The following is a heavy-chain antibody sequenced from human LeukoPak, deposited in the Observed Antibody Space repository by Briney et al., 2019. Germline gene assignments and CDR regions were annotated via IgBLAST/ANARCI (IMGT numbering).Heavy chain of an antibody. CDR3: ARKGLREYNWFDP. CDR2: INPNSGGT. CDR1: GYTFTGYY. Sequence: ASAKVSCKASGYTFTGYYMHWVRQAPGQGLEWMGWINPNSGGTNYAQKVQGRGTMTRDTSISTAYMELSRLRSDDTAVYYCARKGLREYNWFDPWGQGTLVTVSS. J-gene: IGHJ5*02. V-gene: IGHV1-2*02.